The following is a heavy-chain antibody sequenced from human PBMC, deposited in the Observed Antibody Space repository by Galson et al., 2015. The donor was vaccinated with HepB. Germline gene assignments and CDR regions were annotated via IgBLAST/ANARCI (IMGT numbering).Heavy chain of an antibody. CDR3: ARDDNIYARILDY. CDR1: GFTFSSYA. CDR2: ISYDGSNK. D-gene: IGHD2/OR15-2a*01. J-gene: IGHJ4*02. V-gene: IGHV3-30-3*01. Sequence: SLRLSCAASGFTFSSYAMHWVRQAPGKGLEWVAVISYDGSNKYYADSVKGRFTISRDNSKNTLYLQMNSLRAEDTAVYYCARDDNIYARILDYWGQGTLVTVSS.